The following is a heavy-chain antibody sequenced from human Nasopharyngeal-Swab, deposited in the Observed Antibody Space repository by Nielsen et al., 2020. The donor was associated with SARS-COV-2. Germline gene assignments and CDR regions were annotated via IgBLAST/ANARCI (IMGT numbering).Heavy chain of an antibody. Sequence: ASVKVSCKASGYISTSYFMHWVRQAPGQGLEWMGWINAGTGNTRYSQKVQDRVTITGDTSATTVYMELNSLKPEDTAVYYCARGDSSSIEFWGRGTLVTVSS. J-gene: IGHJ4*02. D-gene: IGHD6-13*01. CDR2: INAGTGNT. CDR1: GYISTSYF. V-gene: IGHV1-3*01. CDR3: ARGDSSSIEF.